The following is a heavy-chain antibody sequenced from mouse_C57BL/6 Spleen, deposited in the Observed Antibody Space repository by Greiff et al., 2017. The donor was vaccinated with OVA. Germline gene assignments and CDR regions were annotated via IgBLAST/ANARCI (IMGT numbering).Heavy chain of an antibody. Sequence: VQLQQSGAELVKPGASVKISCKASGYAFSSYWMNWVKQRPGKGLEWIGQIYPGDGDTNYNGKFKGKATLTADKSSSTAYMQLSSLTAEDSAVYFCARRGRNWYFEVWGTGTTVTVSS. J-gene: IGHJ1*03. V-gene: IGHV1-80*01. CDR3: ARRGRNWYFEV. CDR1: GYAFSSYW. CDR2: IYPGDGDT.